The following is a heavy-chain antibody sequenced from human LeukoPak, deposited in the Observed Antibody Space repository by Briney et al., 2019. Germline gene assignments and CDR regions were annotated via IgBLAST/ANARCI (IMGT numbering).Heavy chain of an antibody. CDR1: GYSISSGYY. V-gene: IGHV4-38-2*01. J-gene: IGHJ4*02. CDR3: ARWYSSSGYLDY. D-gene: IGHD6-6*01. Sequence: NPSETLSLTCAVSGYSISSGYYWGWIRQPPGKGLEWIGSIYHSGSTNYNPSLKSRVTISVDTSKNQFSLKVSSVTAADTALYYCARWYSSSGYLDYWGQGTLVTVSS. CDR2: IYHSGST.